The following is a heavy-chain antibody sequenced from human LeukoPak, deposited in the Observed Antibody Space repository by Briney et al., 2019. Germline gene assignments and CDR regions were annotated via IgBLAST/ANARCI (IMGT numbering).Heavy chain of an antibody. CDR2: INPNSGGT. J-gene: IGHJ4*02. D-gene: IGHD6-13*01. Sequence: ASVKVSCKASGYTFTGYYMHWVRQAPGQGLEWMGWINPNSGGTNYAQKFQGRVTMTRDTSISTAYMEPSRLRSDDTAVYYCAAFGTAAAEDLFDYWGQGTLVTVSS. V-gene: IGHV1-2*02. CDR3: AAFGTAAAEDLFDY. CDR1: GYTFTGYY.